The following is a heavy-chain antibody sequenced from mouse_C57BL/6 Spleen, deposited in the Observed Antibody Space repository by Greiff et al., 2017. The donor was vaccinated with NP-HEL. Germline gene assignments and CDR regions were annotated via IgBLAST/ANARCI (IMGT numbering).Heavy chain of an antibody. J-gene: IGHJ3*01. CDR2: IWSGGST. Sequence: VKVVESGPGLVQPSQSLSITCTVSGFSLTSYGVHWVRQSPGKGLEWLGVIWSGGSTDYNAAFISRLSISKDNSKSHVFFKMNSLQADDTAIYYCAAHYYGSPWFAYWGQGTLVTVSA. V-gene: IGHV2-2*01. D-gene: IGHD1-1*01. CDR3: AAHYYGSPWFAY. CDR1: GFSLTSYG.